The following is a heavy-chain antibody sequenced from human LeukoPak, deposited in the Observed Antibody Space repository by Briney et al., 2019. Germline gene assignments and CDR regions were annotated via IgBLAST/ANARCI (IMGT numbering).Heavy chain of an antibody. Sequence: GGSLRLSCAASGFTFSNYGMNWVRQAPGKGLEWVSGISGSGGSTYYADSVKGRFTISRDNSKNTLYLQMNSLRAEDTAGYYCAKDGGGTIFGMVIILHYMDVWGKGTTVTVSS. V-gene: IGHV3-23*01. CDR2: ISGSGGST. CDR3: AKDGGGTIFGMVIILHYMDV. J-gene: IGHJ6*03. CDR1: GFTFSNYG. D-gene: IGHD3-3*01.